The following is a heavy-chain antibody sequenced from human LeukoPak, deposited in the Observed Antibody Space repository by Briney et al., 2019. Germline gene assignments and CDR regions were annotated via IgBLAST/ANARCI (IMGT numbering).Heavy chain of an antibody. CDR3: TTELRWELPRIDC. J-gene: IGHJ4*02. V-gene: IGHV3-15*01. CDR1: GFTFSNAW. D-gene: IGHD1-26*01. Sequence: GGSLRLSCAASGFTFSNAWMSWVRQAPGKGLEWVGRIKSKTDGGTTDYAAPVKGRFTVSRDDSKNTVYLQMNSLKTEDTAVYYCTTELRWELPRIDCWGRGTLVTVSS. CDR2: IKSKTDGGTT.